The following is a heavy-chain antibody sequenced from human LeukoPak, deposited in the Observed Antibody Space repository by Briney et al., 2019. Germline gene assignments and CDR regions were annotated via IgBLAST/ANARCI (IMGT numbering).Heavy chain of an antibody. Sequence: GGSLRLSCAASEFTFSSYSMNWVRQAPGKGLEWVSGISGSGDSTYYADSVKGRFTISRDNSKNTLYLQMNGLRAEDTAVYYCATYRRGYHDSSESYYFDYWGQGTLVTVSS. D-gene: IGHD3-22*01. V-gene: IGHV3-23*01. J-gene: IGHJ4*02. CDR1: EFTFSSYS. CDR3: ATYRRGYHDSSESYYFDY. CDR2: ISGSGDST.